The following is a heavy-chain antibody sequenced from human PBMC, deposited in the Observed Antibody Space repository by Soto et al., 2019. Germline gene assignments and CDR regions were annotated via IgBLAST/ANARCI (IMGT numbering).Heavy chain of an antibody. V-gene: IGHV3-23*01. CDR1: GFTFSSYA. CDR2: ISGSADST. J-gene: IGHJ6*02. Sequence: EVQLLESGGGLVQPGGSLRLSCAASGFTFSSYAMSWVRQAPGKGLEWVSAISGSADSTYYADSVKGRFTISRDNSKNTLNLQMNSLRAEDTAVYYCAKAPFYYYGMDVWGQGTTVTVSS. CDR3: AKAPFYYYGMDV.